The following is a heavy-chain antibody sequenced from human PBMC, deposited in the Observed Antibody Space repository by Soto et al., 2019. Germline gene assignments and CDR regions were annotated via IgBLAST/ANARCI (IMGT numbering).Heavy chain of an antibody. J-gene: IGHJ4*02. V-gene: IGHV6-1*01. Sequence: PSPTLSRNCALSGASVSSNSAAWNWIRQSPSRGLEWLGRTYYRSKWYNDYAVSVKSRITINPDTSKNQFSRQLNAVTLEDTAVYYCARDRGYSDIAAAGYYFDYWGQGTLVTVSS. CDR1: GASVSSNSAA. D-gene: IGHD6-13*01. CDR2: TYYRSKWYN. CDR3: ARDRGYSDIAAAGYYFDY.